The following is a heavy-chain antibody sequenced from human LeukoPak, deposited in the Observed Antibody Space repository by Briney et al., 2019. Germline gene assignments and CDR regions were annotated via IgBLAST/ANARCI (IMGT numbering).Heavy chain of an antibody. CDR3: AKHPYYYGSGSYYYDY. CDR1: GFTFSSYG. CDR2: ISGSGGST. V-gene: IGHV3-23*01. Sequence: GGSLRLSCAASGFTFSSYGMSWVRQAPGKGLEWVSAISGSGGSTYYADSVKGRFTISRDNSKNTLYLQMNSLRAEDTAVYYCAKHPYYYGSGSYYYDYWGQGTLVTVSS. J-gene: IGHJ4*02. D-gene: IGHD3-10*01.